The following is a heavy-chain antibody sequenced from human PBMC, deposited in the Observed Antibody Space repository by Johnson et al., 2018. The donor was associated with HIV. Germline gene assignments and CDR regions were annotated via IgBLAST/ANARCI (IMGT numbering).Heavy chain of an antibody. CDR3: ARDARYYYDSMGDAFDI. CDR1: GFTFSSYG. CDR2: ISYDGSNK. J-gene: IGHJ3*02. Sequence: VQLVESGGGVVQPGRSLRLSCAASGFTFSSYGMHWVCQAPGKGLEWVAVISYDGSNKYYADSVKGRFTISRDNAKNSLYLQMNSLRAEDTAVYYCARDARYYYDSMGDAFDIWGQGTMVTVSS. D-gene: IGHD3-22*01. V-gene: IGHV3-30*03.